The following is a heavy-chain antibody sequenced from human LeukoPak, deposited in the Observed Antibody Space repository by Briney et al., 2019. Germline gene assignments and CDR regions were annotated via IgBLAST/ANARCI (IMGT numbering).Heavy chain of an antibody. CDR2: INHSGST. CDR1: GGSFSGYY. Sequence: SETLSLTCAVYGGSFSGYYWSWIRQPPGKGLEWIGEINHSGSTNYNPSPKSRVTISVDTSKNQFSLKLSSVTAADTAVYYCARGRGGGWYHFPPDYWGLGTLVTVSS. V-gene: IGHV4-34*01. CDR3: ARGRGGGWYHFPPDY. D-gene: IGHD6-19*01. J-gene: IGHJ4*02.